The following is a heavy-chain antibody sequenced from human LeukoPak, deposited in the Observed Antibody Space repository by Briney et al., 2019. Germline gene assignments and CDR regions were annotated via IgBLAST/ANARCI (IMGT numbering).Heavy chain of an antibody. V-gene: IGHV1-2*02. CDR3: ARSHGGITIRNWFDP. J-gene: IGHJ5*02. D-gene: IGHD3-3*01. CDR1: GYTFIGYY. Sequence: ASVKVSCKASGYTFIGYYMHWVRQAPGQGLEWMGWINPHSGGTNYAQKFQGRVTMTRDTSISTAYMELSRLRSDDTAVYYCARSHGGITIRNWFDPWGQGTLVTVSS. CDR2: INPHSGGT.